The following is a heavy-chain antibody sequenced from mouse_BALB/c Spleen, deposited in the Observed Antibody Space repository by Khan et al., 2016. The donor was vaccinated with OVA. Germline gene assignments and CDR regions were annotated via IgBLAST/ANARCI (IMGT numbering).Heavy chain of an antibody. CDR3: ASGGYWYCDV. D-gene: IGHD1-1*02. CDR1: GYTFTNYG. V-gene: IGHV9-3-1*01. J-gene: IGHJ1*01. CDR2: INTYTGEP. Sequence: QVQLKQSGPELKKPGETVKISCKASGYTFTNYGMNWVKQAPGKGLKWMDWINTYTGEPTYADDFKGRFAFSLETSASTAYLQINNLKNEDTATYFCASGGYWYCDVWGAGTTVTVSS.